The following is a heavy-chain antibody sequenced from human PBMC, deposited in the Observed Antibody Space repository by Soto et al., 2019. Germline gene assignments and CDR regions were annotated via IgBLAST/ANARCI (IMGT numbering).Heavy chain of an antibody. D-gene: IGHD6-19*01. CDR3: ARVGQWLAPYDY. Sequence: SETLSLTCTVSGGSISSYYWGWIRQPPGKGLEWIGIIYYSGSTYYNPSLKSRVTISVDTSKNQFSLKLSSVTAADTAVYYCARVGQWLAPYDYWGQGTLVTVSS. CDR1: GGSISSYY. V-gene: IGHV4-39*01. J-gene: IGHJ4*02. CDR2: IYYSGST.